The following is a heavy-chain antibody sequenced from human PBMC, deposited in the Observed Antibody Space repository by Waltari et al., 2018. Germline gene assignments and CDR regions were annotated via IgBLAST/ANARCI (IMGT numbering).Heavy chain of an antibody. J-gene: IGHJ5*02. D-gene: IGHD6-19*01. CDR2: IYYSGST. Sequence: QVQLQESGPGLVKPSETLSLTCPVSGGSISSYYWSWIRQPPGKGLEWIGYIYYSGSTNYNPSLKSRVTISVDTSKNQFSLKLSSVTAADTAVYYCARAARAVAGHGWFDPWGQGTLVTVSS. V-gene: IGHV4-59*01. CDR3: ARAARAVAGHGWFDP. CDR1: GGSISSYY.